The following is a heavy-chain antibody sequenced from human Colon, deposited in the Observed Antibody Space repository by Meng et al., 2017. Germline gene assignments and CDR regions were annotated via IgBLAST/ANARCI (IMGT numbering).Heavy chain of an antibody. D-gene: IGHD2-15*01. V-gene: IGHV4-4*02. J-gene: IGHJ5*02. CDR2: VHHSGGT. Sequence: QVQLQESGPGLVKPSGTLSLTCACSGASISSTYWWSWVRQPPGKGLEWIGEVHHSGGTNYNPSLKSRVTISVDESNNQYSLSLTSVTAADTAIYYCGRNGAYSIDPWGRGTLVTVSS. CDR1: GASISSTYW. CDR3: GRNGAYSIDP.